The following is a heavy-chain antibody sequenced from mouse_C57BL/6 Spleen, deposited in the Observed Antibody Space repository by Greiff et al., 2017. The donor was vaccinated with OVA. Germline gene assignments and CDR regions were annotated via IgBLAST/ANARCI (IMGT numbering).Heavy chain of an antibody. Sequence: EVKLMESGGGLVKPGGSLKISCAASGFTFSSYTMSWVRQTPEKRLEWVATISGGGGNTYYTDSVKGRFTISRDNAKKTLYLQMSSLRSEDTALYYCARQGYHGSKVVYFDYWGQGTTLTVSS. J-gene: IGHJ2*01. D-gene: IGHD1-1*01. CDR1: GFTFSSYT. CDR3: ARQGYHGSKVVYFDY. CDR2: ISGGGGNT. V-gene: IGHV5-9*01.